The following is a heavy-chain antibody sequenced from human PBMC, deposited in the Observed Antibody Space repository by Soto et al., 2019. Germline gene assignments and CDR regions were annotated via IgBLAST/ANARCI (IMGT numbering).Heavy chain of an antibody. CDR3: AKALGYCSGGSCYPPGYYYGMDV. CDR2: ISYDGNNK. Sequence: GGSLRLSCAASGFTLSSFGMHWVRQAPGKGLEWVAVISYDGNNKYYADSVKGRFTISRDNSKNTLYLHMNSLGAEDTAVYYCAKALGYCSGGSCYPPGYYYGMDVWGQGTTVTVS. D-gene: IGHD2-15*01. CDR1: GFTLSSFG. J-gene: IGHJ6*02. V-gene: IGHV3-30*18.